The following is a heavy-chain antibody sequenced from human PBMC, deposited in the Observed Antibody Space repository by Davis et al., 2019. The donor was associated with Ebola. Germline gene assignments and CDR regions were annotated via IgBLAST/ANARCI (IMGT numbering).Heavy chain of an antibody. J-gene: IGHJ4*02. CDR2: IKSKTDGGTT. V-gene: IGHV3-15*01. D-gene: IGHD4-17*01. CDR1: GFTFSNAW. CDR3: TTGPPYYGDYVDY. Sequence: PGGSLRLSCAASGFTFSNAWMSWVRQAPGKGLEWVGRIKSKTDGGTTDYAAPVKGRFTISRDDSKNTLYLQMNSLKTEDTAVYYCTTGPPYYGDYVDYWGQGTLVTVSS.